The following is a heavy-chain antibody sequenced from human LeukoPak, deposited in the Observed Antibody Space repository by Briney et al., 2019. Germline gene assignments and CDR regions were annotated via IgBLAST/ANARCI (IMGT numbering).Heavy chain of an antibody. CDR3: ARRGPYCSSTSCYSWFDP. J-gene: IGHJ5*02. CDR2: IYTSGST. V-gene: IGHV4-4*09. D-gene: IGHD2-2*01. CDR1: GGSISSYY. Sequence: SETLSLTCTVSGGSISSYYWSWIRQPPGKGLEWIGYIYTSGSTNYNPSLKSRVTISVDTSKNQFPLKLSSVTAADTAVYYCARRGPYCSSTSCYSWFDPWGQGTLVTISS.